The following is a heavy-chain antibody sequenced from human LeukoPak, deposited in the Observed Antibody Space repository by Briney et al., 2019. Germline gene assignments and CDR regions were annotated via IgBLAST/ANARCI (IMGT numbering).Heavy chain of an antibody. CDR2: IYYSGST. CDR3: ARVGVGYDRVPDAFDI. J-gene: IGHJ3*02. D-gene: IGHD3-22*01. Sequence: PSETLSLTCTVSGGSISSYYWSWLRQPPGKGLEWIGYIYYSGSTNYNPSLKSRVTISVDTSKSQFSLKLSSVTAADTAVYYCARVGVGYDRVPDAFDIWGQGTMVTVSS. V-gene: IGHV4-59*01. CDR1: GGSISSYY.